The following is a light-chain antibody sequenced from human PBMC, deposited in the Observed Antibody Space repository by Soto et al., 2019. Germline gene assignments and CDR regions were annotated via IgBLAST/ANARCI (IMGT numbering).Light chain of an antibody. CDR2: DAS. Sequence: EIVLTQSPATLSLSPGERATLSCRASQSVSSYLAWYQQKPGQAPRLLIYDASNRATGIPARFSGSGSGTDFTRTISSLEPEDLAVYYCQQRSNWLTFGGGPKVEIK. CDR1: QSVSSY. CDR3: QQRSNWLT. V-gene: IGKV3-11*01. J-gene: IGKJ4*01.